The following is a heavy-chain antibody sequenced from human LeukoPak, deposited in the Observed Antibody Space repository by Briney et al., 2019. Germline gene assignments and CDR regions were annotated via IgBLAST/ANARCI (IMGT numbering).Heavy chain of an antibody. CDR3: ARDLRPYGDLYYFDY. D-gene: IGHD4-17*01. V-gene: IGHV1-18*01. CDR1: GYTFTSYG. J-gene: IGHJ4*02. CDR2: ISAYNGNT. Sequence: ASVKVSCKASGYTFTSYGISWVRQAPGQGPGWMGWISAYNGNTNYAQKLQGRVTMTTDTSTSTAYMELRSLRSDDTAVYYCARDLRPYGDLYYFDYWGQGTLVTVSS.